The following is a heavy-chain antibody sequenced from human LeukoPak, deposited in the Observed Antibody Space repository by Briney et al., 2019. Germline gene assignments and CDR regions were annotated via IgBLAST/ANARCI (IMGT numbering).Heavy chain of an antibody. CDR2: IYYSGST. Sequence: SETLSHTCTVSGGSISSYYWSWIRQPPGKGLAWSGYIYYSGSTNYNPSLKSRVTISVDTSKTQFSLKLSSVTAADTAVYYCAIGFRYYFDYWGQGTLVTVSS. CDR3: AIGFRYYFDY. J-gene: IGHJ4*02. CDR1: GGSISSYY. V-gene: IGHV4-59*08.